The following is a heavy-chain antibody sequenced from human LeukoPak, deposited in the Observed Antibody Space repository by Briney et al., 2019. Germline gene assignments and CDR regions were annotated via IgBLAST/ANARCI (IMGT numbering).Heavy chain of an antibody. CDR1: GFTFSSYS. J-gene: IGHJ4*02. CDR2: ISSSSSYI. V-gene: IGHV3-21*01. Sequence: GGSLRLSCTASGFTFSSYSMNWVRQAPGKGLEWVSSISSSSSYIYYADSVKGRFTISRDNAKNSLYLQMNSLRAEDTAVYYCARAVPTRTLIGSGADYWGQGIQVTVSS. D-gene: IGHD3-22*01. CDR3: ARAVPTRTLIGSGADY.